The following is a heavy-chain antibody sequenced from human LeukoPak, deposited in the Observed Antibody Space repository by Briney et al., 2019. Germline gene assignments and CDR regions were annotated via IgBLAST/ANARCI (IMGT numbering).Heavy chain of an antibody. CDR2: ITSSGGST. CDR3: AKDVGTGLIAAAGTGDY. J-gene: IGHJ4*02. Sequence: GGSLRLSCAASQFIFSTYAMSWVRQPPGKGLEWVSGITSSGGSTYYADSVKGRFTISRDNSKNTLYLQMNSLRAEDTAVYYCAKDVGTGLIAAAGTGDYWGQGTLVTVSS. D-gene: IGHD6-13*01. CDR1: QFIFSTYA. V-gene: IGHV3-23*01.